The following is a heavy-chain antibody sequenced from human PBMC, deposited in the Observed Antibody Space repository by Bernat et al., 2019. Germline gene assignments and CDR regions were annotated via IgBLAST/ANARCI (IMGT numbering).Heavy chain of an antibody. Sequence: EVQLVESGGGLIQPGGSLRLSCAASGFTVSSNYMSWVRQAPGKGLEGVSVIYSGGSTYYADSVKGRFTISRDNSKNTLYLQMNSLRAEDTAVYYCAREPVTTNYYYGMDVWGQGTTVTVSS. CDR2: IYSGGST. J-gene: IGHJ6*02. D-gene: IGHD4-17*01. CDR3: AREPVTTNYYYGMDV. CDR1: GFTVSSNY. V-gene: IGHV3-53*01.